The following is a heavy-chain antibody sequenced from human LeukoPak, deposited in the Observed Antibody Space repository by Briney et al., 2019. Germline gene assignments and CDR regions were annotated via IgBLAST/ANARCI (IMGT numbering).Heavy chain of an antibody. J-gene: IGHJ4*02. D-gene: IGHD6-19*01. V-gene: IGHV3-23*01. Sequence: GGSLRLSCAASRFTFSSYAMSWVRQAPGKGLEWVSAISGSGGSTYSADSVKGRFTISRDNSKNTLYLQMNSLRAEDTAVYYCAKGGYSSGWYVSYFDYWGQGTLVTVSS. CDR1: RFTFSSYA. CDR2: ISGSGGST. CDR3: AKGGYSSGWYVSYFDY.